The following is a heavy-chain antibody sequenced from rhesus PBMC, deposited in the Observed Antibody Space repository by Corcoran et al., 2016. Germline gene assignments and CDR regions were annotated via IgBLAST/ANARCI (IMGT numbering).Heavy chain of an antibody. D-gene: IGHD3-3*01. V-gene: IGHV4-173*01. CDR3: ASGGYNFWTGYYLAY. CDR2: ISGSGGNT. J-gene: IGHJ4*01. CDR1: GGSISSNF. Sequence: QLQLQESGPGLVKPSETLSLTCAVSGGSISSNFWSWIRQPPGKGLEWIGLISGSGGNTAYNPSLKRRVTLSTDPSKNQFSLKLTSMTAADTAVYYWASGGYNFWTGYYLAYWGQGVLVTVSS.